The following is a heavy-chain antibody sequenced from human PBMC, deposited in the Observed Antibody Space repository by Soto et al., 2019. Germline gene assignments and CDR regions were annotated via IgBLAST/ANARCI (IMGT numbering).Heavy chain of an antibody. CDR1: GDFISSYY. D-gene: IGHD3-22*01. CDR3: ARGKSGYYPYFDN. Sequence: SETLSLTCSVSGDFISSYYWSWIRQPPGKGLEWIGYVYYSGSTNYNPSLKSRVTISVDTSKKQFSLKLRSVTAADTAVYFCARGKSGYYPYFDNWGQGTLVTVSS. CDR2: VYYSGST. J-gene: IGHJ4*02. V-gene: IGHV4-59*01.